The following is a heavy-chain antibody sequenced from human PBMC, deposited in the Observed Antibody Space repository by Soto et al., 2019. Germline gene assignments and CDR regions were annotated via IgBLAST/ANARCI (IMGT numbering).Heavy chain of an antibody. J-gene: IGHJ6*03. V-gene: IGHV4-39*01. CDR3: ARPVNYYYYYMDV. Sequence: PSETLSLTYTVSGGSISSSTSYWRWIRQPPGKGLEWIGSINYSGSTYYSPSLKSRVTISADTSKNQFSLKLSSVTAADTAVYYCARPVNYYYYYMDVWGKGTMVTVSS. CDR1: GGSISSSTSY. CDR2: INYSGST.